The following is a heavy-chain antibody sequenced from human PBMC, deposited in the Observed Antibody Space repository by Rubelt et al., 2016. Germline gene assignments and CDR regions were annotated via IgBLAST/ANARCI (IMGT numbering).Heavy chain of an antibody. Sequence: QVQVLQSGAEVKKTGASVRVSCKASGYTFTGYQLSWVRQAPGQGLEWMARIHPNSGDTNIAQRFRGRVTMTRDTSISTAYMELSSLRPDDTAVYFCARGPDYGDSGWFDTWGQGTLVTVSS. J-gene: IGHJ5*02. CDR3: ARGPDYGDSGWFDT. V-gene: IGHV1-2*06. D-gene: IGHD4-17*01. CDR2: IHPNSGDT. CDR1: GYTFTGYQ.